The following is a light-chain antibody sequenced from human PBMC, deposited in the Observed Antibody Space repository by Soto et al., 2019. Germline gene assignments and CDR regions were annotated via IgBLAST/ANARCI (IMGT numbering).Light chain of an antibody. CDR3: QKYDNLPCT. V-gene: IGKV3-20*01. CDR1: QSLSSVD. CDR2: STF. J-gene: IGKJ2*02. Sequence: EIVLTQSPGTLSLSPGETAPFPCRASQSLSSVDFAWYQQKPGQAPRLLIYSTFRRTSGIPDRFRASGSGTDFTLTISRLEPEDFAVYYCQKYDNLPCTFGQGTKLEIK.